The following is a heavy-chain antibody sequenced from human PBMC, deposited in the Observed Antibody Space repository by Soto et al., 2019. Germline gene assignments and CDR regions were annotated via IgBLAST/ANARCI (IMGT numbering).Heavy chain of an antibody. Sequence: ASVKVSCKASGGTFSSYAISWVRQAPGQGLEWMGGIIPIFGTANYAQKFQGRVTITADESTSTAYMELSSLRSEDTAVYYCARGELVRIRYYYYGMDVWGQGTTVTVSS. CDR3: ARGELVRIRYYYYGMDV. CDR1: GGTFSSYA. V-gene: IGHV1-69*13. D-gene: IGHD6-13*01. J-gene: IGHJ6*02. CDR2: IIPIFGTA.